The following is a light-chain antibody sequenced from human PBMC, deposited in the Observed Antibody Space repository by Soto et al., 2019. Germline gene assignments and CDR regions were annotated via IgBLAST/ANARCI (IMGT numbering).Light chain of an antibody. CDR1: SSDVGVYNY. CDR2: EVS. V-gene: IGLV2-8*01. Sequence: QSALTQPPSASGSPGQSVTISCTGTSSDVGVYNYVSWYQQHPGKAPKLMIYEVSKRPSGVPDRFSGSKSGNTASLTVSGLQAEDEADYYCISYAGSNLLYVFGTGTKLTVL. J-gene: IGLJ1*01. CDR3: ISYAGSNLLYV.